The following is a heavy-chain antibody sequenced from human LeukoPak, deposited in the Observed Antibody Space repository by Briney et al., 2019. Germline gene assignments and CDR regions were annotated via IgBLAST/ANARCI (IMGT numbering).Heavy chain of an antibody. CDR3: ARDIAVSSSLDY. CDR1: GFTFSSYG. D-gene: IGHD6-6*01. Sequence: GGSLRLSCAASGFTFSSYGMHWVRQAPGKGLEWVAVIWYDGSNKYCADSVKGRFTISRDNSKNTLYLQMNSLRAEDTAVYYCARDIAVSSSLDYWGQGTLVTVSS. J-gene: IGHJ4*02. CDR2: IWYDGSNK. V-gene: IGHV3-33*01.